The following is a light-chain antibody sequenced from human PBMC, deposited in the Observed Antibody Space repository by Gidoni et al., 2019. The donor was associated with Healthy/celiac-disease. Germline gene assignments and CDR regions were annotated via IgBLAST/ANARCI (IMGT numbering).Light chain of an antibody. CDR3: QQSYSTPYT. CDR2: AAS. V-gene: IGKV1-39*01. CDR1: QSISSY. Sequence: IQMTQSPSSLSASVGDRVTITCPASQSISSYLNWYQQKPGKAPKLLIYAASSLQSGVPSRFSGSGSGTDLTLTISSLQHEDFATYYCQQSYSTPYTFGQGTKLEIK. J-gene: IGKJ2*01.